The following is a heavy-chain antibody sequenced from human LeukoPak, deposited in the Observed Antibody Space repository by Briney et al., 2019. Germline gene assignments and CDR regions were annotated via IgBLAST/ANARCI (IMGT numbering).Heavy chain of an antibody. CDR1: GGSFSGYY. J-gene: IGHJ4*02. V-gene: IGHV4-34*01. CDR3: ARGHGSY. CDR2: INHSGST. Sequence: SETLSLTCAVYGGSFSGYYWSWIRQPPGKGLEWIGEINHSGSTNYNPSLKSRVTISVDTSKNQFSLKLSSVTAAGTAVYYCARGHGSYWGQGTLVTVSS.